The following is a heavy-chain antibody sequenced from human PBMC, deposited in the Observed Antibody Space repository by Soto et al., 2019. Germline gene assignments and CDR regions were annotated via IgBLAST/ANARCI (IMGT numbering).Heavy chain of an antibody. D-gene: IGHD3-16*01. Sequence: QVQLVESGGGVVQPGRSLRLSCAASGFTFSSYAMHWVRQAPGKGLEWVAVISYDGSNKYYADSVKGRFTITRDNSKNKLYPQMNSVRAEDTAVYYCARAYEGDYFDYWGQGTLVTVSS. CDR2: ISYDGSNK. J-gene: IGHJ4*02. V-gene: IGHV3-30-3*01. CDR3: ARAYEGDYFDY. CDR1: GFTFSSYA.